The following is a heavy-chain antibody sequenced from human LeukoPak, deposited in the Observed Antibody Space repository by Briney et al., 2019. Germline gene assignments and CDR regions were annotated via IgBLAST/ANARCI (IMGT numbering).Heavy chain of an antibody. J-gene: IGHJ4*02. CDR3: ARDRGGYTYSHDY. V-gene: IGHV4-59*12. CDR1: GGSISSYY. CDR2: IYYSGST. D-gene: IGHD5-18*01. Sequence: PSETLSLTCTVSGGSISSYYWSWIRQRPGKGLEWIGYIYYSGSTNYNPSLKSRVTISVDTSKNQFSLKLNFVTAADTAVYYCARDRGGYTYSHDYWGQGTLVTVSS.